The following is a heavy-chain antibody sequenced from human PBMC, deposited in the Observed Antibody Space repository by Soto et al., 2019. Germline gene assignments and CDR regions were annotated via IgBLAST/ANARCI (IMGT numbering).Heavy chain of an antibody. CDR2: IKSKAGGETT. V-gene: IGHV3-15*01. J-gene: IGHJ4*02. D-gene: IGHD2-2*01. CDR1: GFNFIYAW. Sequence: EAQLVESGGGLVKPGGSVRLSCTTSGFNFIYAWMTWVRQAPGKGLEWVGRIKSKAGGETTDYAAPVKGIFTISRDDAQNAGFLQMDRLNTEDTAVYYCDKVDTVDHPSLDYWGQGTLVTV. CDR3: DKVDTVDHPSLDY.